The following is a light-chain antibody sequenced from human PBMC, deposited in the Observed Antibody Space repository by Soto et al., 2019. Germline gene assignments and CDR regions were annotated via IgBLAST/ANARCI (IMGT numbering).Light chain of an antibody. J-gene: IGLJ3*02. CDR2: EGS. Sequence: QSALTQPASVSGSPGQSITISCTGTSSDVGSYNLVSWYQQHPGKAPKLMIYEGSKRHSGVSNRFSGSKSGNTASLPISGLQAEDETDYYCCSYAGSSTWVFGGGTQLTVL. CDR1: SSDVGSYNL. CDR3: CSYAGSSTWV. V-gene: IGLV2-23*01.